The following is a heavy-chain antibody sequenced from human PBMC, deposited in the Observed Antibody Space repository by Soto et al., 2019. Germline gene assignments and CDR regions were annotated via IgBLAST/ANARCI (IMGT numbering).Heavy chain of an antibody. D-gene: IGHD1-26*01. Sequence: GGSLRLSCSASGFTFSSYAMHWVRQAPGKGLEYVSAISSNGGRTYYADSVKGRFTISRDNSKNTLYLQMSSLRAEDTAVYYCVKGGGSYYHPNFDYWGQGTLVTVSS. CDR2: ISSNGGRT. V-gene: IGHV3-64D*09. CDR1: GFTFSSYA. CDR3: VKGGGSYYHPNFDY. J-gene: IGHJ4*02.